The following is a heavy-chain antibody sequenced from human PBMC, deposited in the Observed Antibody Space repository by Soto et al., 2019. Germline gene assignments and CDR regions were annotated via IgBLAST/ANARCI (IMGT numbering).Heavy chain of an antibody. V-gene: IGHV4-31*03. Sequence: PSETLSLTCTVSGGSISSGGYYWSWIRQHPGKGLEWIGYIYYSGSTYYNPSLKSRVTISVDTSKNQFSLKLSSVTAADTAVYYXVGYYYGSGSLTGWFDPWGQGTLVTVSS. CDR2: IYYSGST. CDR1: GGSISSGGYY. J-gene: IGHJ5*02. CDR3: VGYYYGSGSLTGWFDP. D-gene: IGHD3-10*01.